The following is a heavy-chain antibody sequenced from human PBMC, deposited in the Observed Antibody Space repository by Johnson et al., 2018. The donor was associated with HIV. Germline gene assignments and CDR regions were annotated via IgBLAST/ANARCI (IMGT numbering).Heavy chain of an antibody. CDR2: ITKDGMNE. Sequence: QVQLVESGGGVVQPGRSLRLSCAVSGFTFSSYAMHWVRQAPGKGLEWVAFITKDGMNEYYADSVKGRFTISRDNSKNTLYLQMNSLRAEDTAVYFCARGPIADDAFDIWGQGTMVTVSS. CDR1: GFTFSSYA. D-gene: IGHD3-16*02. CDR3: ARGPIADDAFDI. J-gene: IGHJ3*02. V-gene: IGHV3-30*04.